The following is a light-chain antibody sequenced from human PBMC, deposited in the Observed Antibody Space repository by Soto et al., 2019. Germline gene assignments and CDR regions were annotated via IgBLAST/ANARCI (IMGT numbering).Light chain of an antibody. V-gene: IGKV1-39*01. CDR3: QQSYSTPWT. Sequence: DIQMTQSPSSLSASVGDRVTITCQASQDISSYLNWYQQKPGKAPKLLIYAASSLQSGVPSRFSGSGSGTDFTLTISSLQPEDFATYYCQQSYSTPWTFGQGTKVDI. J-gene: IGKJ1*01. CDR1: QDISSY. CDR2: AAS.